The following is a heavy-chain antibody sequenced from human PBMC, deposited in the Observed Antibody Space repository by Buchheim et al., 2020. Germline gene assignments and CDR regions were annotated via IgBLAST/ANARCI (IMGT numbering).Heavy chain of an antibody. D-gene: IGHD3-10*01. V-gene: IGHV3-33*06. CDR1: GFTFSSYS. CDR3: AKEVAPRYYNGMDV. J-gene: IGHJ6*02. CDR2: IRYDGVKK. Sequence: QMELVESGGGVVQPGMSLKLSCAASGFTFSSYSMHWVRQTPGKGLEWVAVIRYDGVKKDYSDSVKGRFTISRDNSKNTMYLQMNSLRADDTAVYYCAKEVAPRYYNGMDVWGQGT.